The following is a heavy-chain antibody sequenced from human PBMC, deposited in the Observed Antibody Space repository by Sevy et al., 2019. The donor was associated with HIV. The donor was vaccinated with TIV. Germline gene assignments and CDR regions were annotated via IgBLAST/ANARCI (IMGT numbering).Heavy chain of an antibody. CDR1: GFTFSDYY. V-gene: IGHV3-7*01. CDR3: ASKGRSWPNDAFDT. Sequence: GRSLRLSCAASGFTFSDYYWGWLRQAPGKGLQWVANIKQDRSEKNYVDSVKGRFIISRDNAKNSLYLQMNSLRVEYTAVYYCASKGRSWPNDAFDTWGQGTLVSVSS. CDR2: IKQDRSEK. D-gene: IGHD3-10*01. J-gene: IGHJ3*02.